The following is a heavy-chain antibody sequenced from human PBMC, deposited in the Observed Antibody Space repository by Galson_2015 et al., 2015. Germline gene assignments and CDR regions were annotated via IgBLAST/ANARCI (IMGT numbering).Heavy chain of an antibody. CDR1: GFTFSSYG. CDR3: ARNSGWYGGAFDI. V-gene: IGHV3-33*01. CDR2: IWYDGSKK. Sequence: SLRLSCAASGFTFSSYGMHWVRQAPGKGLEWVAVIWYDGSKKYYADSVKGRFTISRDNSKNTLYLQMNSLRAEDTAVYYCARNSGWYGGAFDIWGQGTMVTVSS. J-gene: IGHJ3*02. D-gene: IGHD6-19*01.